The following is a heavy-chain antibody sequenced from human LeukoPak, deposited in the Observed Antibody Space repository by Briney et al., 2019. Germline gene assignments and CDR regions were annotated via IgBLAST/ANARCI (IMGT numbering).Heavy chain of an antibody. V-gene: IGHV3-23*01. D-gene: IGHD4-23*01. CDR3: AKEKDYGGNSWYYYGMDV. Sequence: GGSLRLSCAASGFTFSSYAMSWVRQAPVKGLEWVSAISGSGGSTYYADSVKGRFTISRDNSKNTLYLQMNSLRAEDTAVYYCAKEKDYGGNSWYYYGMDVWGQGTTVTVSS. CDR1: GFTFSSYA. CDR2: ISGSGGST. J-gene: IGHJ6*02.